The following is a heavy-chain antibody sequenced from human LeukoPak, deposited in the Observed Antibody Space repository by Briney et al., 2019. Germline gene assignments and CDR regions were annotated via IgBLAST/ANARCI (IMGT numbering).Heavy chain of an antibody. CDR2: IHYSGST. CDR3: ARARDGSTFDY. Sequence: SETLSLTCTASGGSTSSYYWSWIRQPPGKGLEWIGYIHYSGSTSYNPSLKSRVTISADTSKNQFSLKLSSVTAADTAVYYCARARDGSTFDYWGQGTLVTVSS. CDR1: GGSTSSYY. J-gene: IGHJ4*02. D-gene: IGHD5-24*01. V-gene: IGHV4-59*01.